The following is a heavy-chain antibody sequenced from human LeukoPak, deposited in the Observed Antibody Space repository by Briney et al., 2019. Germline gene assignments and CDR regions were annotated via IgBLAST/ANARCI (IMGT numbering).Heavy chain of an antibody. V-gene: IGHV3-21*01. J-gene: IGHJ4*02. CDR3: ARTGDYRGYFDY. Sequence: GGSLRLSCAASGFTFSSYGMHWVRQAPGKGLEWVSSISSSSSYIYYADSVKGRFTISRDNAKNSLYLQMNSLRAEDTAVYYCARTGDYRGYFDYWGQGTLVTVSS. CDR2: ISSSSSYI. D-gene: IGHD4-17*01. CDR1: GFTFSSYG.